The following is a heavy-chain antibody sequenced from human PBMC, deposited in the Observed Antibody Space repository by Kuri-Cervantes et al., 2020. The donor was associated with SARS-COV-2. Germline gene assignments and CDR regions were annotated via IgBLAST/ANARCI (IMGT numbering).Heavy chain of an antibody. V-gene: IGHV3-48*01. Sequence: GESLKISCAASGFTFSSYSMNWVRQAPGKGLEWVSYISSSSSTIYYADSVKGRFTISRDNAKNSLYLQMNSLRAKDTAVYYCARAYYYYYMDVWGKGTTVTVSS. CDR2: ISSSSSTI. CDR1: GFTFSSYS. CDR3: ARAYYYYYMDV. J-gene: IGHJ6*03.